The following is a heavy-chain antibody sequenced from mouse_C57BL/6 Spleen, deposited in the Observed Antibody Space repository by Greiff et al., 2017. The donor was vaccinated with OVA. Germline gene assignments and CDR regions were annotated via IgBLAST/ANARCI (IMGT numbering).Heavy chain of an antibody. CDR1: GYSFTGYY. V-gene: IGHV1-42*01. J-gene: IGHJ2*01. CDR3: ARGNYYGSSNFDY. D-gene: IGHD1-1*01. Sequence: VHVKQSGPELVKPGASVKISCKASGYSFTGYYMNWVKQSPEKSLEWIGEINPSTGGTTYNQKFKAKATLTVDKSSSTAYMQLKSLTSEDSAVYYCARGNYYGSSNFDYWGQGTTLTVSS. CDR2: INPSTGGT.